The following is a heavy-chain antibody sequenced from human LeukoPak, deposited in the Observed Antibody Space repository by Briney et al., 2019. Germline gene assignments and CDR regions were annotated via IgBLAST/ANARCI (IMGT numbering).Heavy chain of an antibody. V-gene: IGHV3-66*04. D-gene: IGHD2-8*01. J-gene: IGHJ2*01. Sequence: RAGGSERLSCAASGFTVSSKYMSWVRQAPGKGLEWLSVIYSGGDTYYADSVKGRFTISRDNSKNMIYLEMSSLKAEDTAVYYCAKPHIVLMVYAKPRGYFDLWGRGTLVTVSS. CDR3: AKPHIVLMVYAKPRGYFDL. CDR1: GFTVSSKY. CDR2: IYSGGDT.